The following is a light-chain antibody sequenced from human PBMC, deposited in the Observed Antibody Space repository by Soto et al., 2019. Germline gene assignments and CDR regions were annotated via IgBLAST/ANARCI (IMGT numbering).Light chain of an antibody. J-gene: IGLJ1*01. CDR2: GVN. Sequence: QSVLTQPASVSGSPGQSITVSCTGSSSDFGDDKYVSWYQQQPGKGPNLLIYGVNSRPSGISNRFSGSKSGNTASLTISGLQVDDEADYYCAAWDDSLNGRVFGTGTKLTVL. CDR3: AAWDDSLNGRV. V-gene: IGLV2-14*01. CDR1: SSDFGDDKY.